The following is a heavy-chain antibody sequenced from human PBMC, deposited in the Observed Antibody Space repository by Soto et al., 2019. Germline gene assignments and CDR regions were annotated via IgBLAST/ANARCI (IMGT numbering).Heavy chain of an antibody. J-gene: IGHJ5*02. V-gene: IGHV1-8*01. Sequence: QVQLVQSGAEVKKPGASVKVSCKASGYTFSDYDINWVRQAAGQGLEWMGWMNPYSGNTGYAQKFQGRVIMTIDTSITTAYLELISLTFEDTAIYYCARGRFRRTWFDPWGQGTLVTVSS. CDR3: ARGRFRRTWFDP. D-gene: IGHD3-16*01. CDR2: MNPYSGNT. CDR1: GYTFSDYD.